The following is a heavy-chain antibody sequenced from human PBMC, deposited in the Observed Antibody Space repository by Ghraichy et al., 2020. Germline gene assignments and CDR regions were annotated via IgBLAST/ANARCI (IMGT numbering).Heavy chain of an antibody. Sequence: GGSLRLSCTASGFTFGDYTLNWVRQAPGKGLEWVGFIRSKAYGGTTEYAASVKGRFTISRDDSKSIAYLQMNSLKTEDTAVYYCTSAGGTFGGVIDRLWWGQGTLVTVSS. J-gene: IGHJ4*02. CDR1: GFTFGDYT. V-gene: IGHV3-49*04. CDR3: TSAGGTFGGVIDRLW. CDR2: IRSKAYGGTT. D-gene: IGHD3-16*02.